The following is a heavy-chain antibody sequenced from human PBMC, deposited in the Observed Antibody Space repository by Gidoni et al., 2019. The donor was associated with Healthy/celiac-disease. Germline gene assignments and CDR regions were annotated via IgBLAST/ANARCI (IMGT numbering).Heavy chain of an antibody. D-gene: IGHD3-9*01. CDR3: ARYYDILTGYPDYFDY. Sequence: IGYIYYSGSTNYNPSLKSRVTISVDTSKNQFSLKLSSVTAADTAVYYCARYYDILTGYPDYFDYWGQGTLVTVSS. J-gene: IGHJ4*02. V-gene: IGHV4-59*08. CDR2: IYYSGST.